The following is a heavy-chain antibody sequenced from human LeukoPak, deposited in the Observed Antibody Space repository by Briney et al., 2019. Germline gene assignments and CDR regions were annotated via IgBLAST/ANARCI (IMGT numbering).Heavy chain of an antibody. CDR2: IFHSGST. CDR3: ARDHTVRSWYFDL. J-gene: IGHJ2*01. V-gene: IGHV4-4*02. Sequence: SGTLSLTCDVSGGSISSSHWWTWVRQPPGKGLEWIGEIFHSGSTGYNPSLKSRVTISLDKANNQFSLKVRYVTAADTAVYYCARDHTVRSWYFDLWGRGTLVTVSS. CDR1: GGSISSSHW. D-gene: IGHD4-17*01.